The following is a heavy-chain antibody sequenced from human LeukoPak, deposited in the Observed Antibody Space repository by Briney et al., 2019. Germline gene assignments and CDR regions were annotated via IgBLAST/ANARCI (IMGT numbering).Heavy chain of an antibody. Sequence: ASVKVSCKASGYTFTSYDINWVRQATGQGLEWMGWMNPNSGNTGYAQKFQGRVTMTRNTSISTAYMELSSLRSEDTAVYYCARGRPRYYDILTGYYPAEGRNRWGQGTLVTVSS. CDR2: MNPNSGNT. CDR3: ARGRPRYYDILTGYYPAEGRNR. CDR1: GYTFTSYD. D-gene: IGHD3-9*01. V-gene: IGHV1-8*01. J-gene: IGHJ4*02.